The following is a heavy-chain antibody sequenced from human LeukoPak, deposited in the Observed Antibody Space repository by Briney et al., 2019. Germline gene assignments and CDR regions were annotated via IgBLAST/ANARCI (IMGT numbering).Heavy chain of an antibody. Sequence: SETLSLTCTVSGGSISSYYWSWIRQPAGKGLEWIGRIYTSGSTNYNPSLKRRVTMSVDTSKNQFSLKLSSVTAADTAVYYCARDQYYYGSGSYGLDYWGQGTLVTVSS. CDR3: ARDQYYYGSGSYGLDY. CDR2: IYTSGST. V-gene: IGHV4-4*07. D-gene: IGHD3-10*01. J-gene: IGHJ4*02. CDR1: GGSISSYY.